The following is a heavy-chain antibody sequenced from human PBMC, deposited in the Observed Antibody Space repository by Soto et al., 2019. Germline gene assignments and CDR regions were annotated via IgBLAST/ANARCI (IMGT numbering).Heavy chain of an antibody. J-gene: IGHJ4*02. V-gene: IGHV3-30*18. CDR1: GFTFSSYG. D-gene: IGHD6-13*01. Sequence: PGGSLRLSCAASGFTFSSYGRHWVRQAPGKGLEWVAVISYDGSNKYYADSVKGRFTISRDNSKNTLYLQMNSLRAEDTAVCYCAKDLRPIAAKPSEYYFDYWGQGTLVTVSS. CDR2: ISYDGSNK. CDR3: AKDLRPIAAKPSEYYFDY.